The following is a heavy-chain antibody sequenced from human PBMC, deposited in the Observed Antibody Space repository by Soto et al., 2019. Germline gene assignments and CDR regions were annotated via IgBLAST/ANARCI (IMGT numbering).Heavy chain of an antibody. V-gene: IGHV4-31*01. Sequence: QVQLQESGPGLVKPSQTLSLTCTVSGGSISSGGYYWSWIRQHPGKGLEWIGYSYYSGSTYYNPSLKSQGIILVDTSKNQFSLKLSSVTAAETDVYYCARDATLLRRWYYYYGMDVWGQGTTVTVSS. D-gene: IGHD2-15*01. CDR2: SYYSGST. CDR3: ARDATLLRRWYYYYGMDV. J-gene: IGHJ6*02. CDR1: GGSISSGGYY.